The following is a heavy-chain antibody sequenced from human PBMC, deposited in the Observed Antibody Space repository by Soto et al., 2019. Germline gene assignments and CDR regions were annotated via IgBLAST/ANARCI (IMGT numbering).Heavy chain of an antibody. J-gene: IGHJ5*02. CDR1: GGTFSSYA. V-gene: IGHV1-69*13. D-gene: IGHD2-21*01. CDR3: ARAWRHIVVDTNWFDP. Sequence: VASVKVSCKTSGGTFSSYAISWVRQAPGQGLEWMGGIIPIFGTANYAQKFQGRVTITADESTSTAYMELSSLRSEDTAVYYCARAWRHIVVDTNWFDPWGQGTLVTVSS. CDR2: IIPIFGTA.